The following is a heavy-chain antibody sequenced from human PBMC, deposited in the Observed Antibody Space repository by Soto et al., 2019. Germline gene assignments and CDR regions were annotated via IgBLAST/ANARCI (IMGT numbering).Heavy chain of an antibody. CDR1: GYTFTSYY. Sequence: QVQLVQSGAEVKKPGASVKVSCKASGYTFTSYYMHWVRQAPGQGLQWMGIINPSGGSTSYAQKVPGRVTMTRDTSTSTVYMELSRLRSEDTAVYYCARDPYTISHYYYGMDVWGQGTTVIVSS. CDR3: ARDPYTISHYYYGMDV. D-gene: IGHD2-2*02. J-gene: IGHJ6*02. V-gene: IGHV1-46*01. CDR2: INPSGGST.